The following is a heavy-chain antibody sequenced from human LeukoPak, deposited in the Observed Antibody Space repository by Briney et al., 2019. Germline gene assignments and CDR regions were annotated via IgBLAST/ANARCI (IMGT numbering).Heavy chain of an antibody. D-gene: IGHD6-13*01. CDR2: ISSSGSTI. CDR3: ARVKSSSWWGYYFDY. J-gene: IGHJ4*02. CDR1: GFTFSDYY. V-gene: IGHV3-11*01. Sequence: PGGSLRLSCAASGFTFSDYYMSWIRQAPGKGLELVSYISSSGSTIYYADSVKGRFTISRDNAKNSLYLQMNSLRDEDTAVYYCARVKSSSWWGYYFDYWGQGTLVTVSS.